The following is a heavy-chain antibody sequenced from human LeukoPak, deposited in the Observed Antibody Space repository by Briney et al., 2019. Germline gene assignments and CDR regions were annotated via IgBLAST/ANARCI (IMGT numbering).Heavy chain of an antibody. D-gene: IGHD2-15*01. J-gene: IGHJ1*01. CDR1: GLIFSNYW. CDR2: ISNSGGDT. V-gene: IGHV3-23*01. Sequence: PGGSLRLSCAASGLIFSNYWMTWVRQAPGKGLEWVAAISNSGGDTFYSDFGKGRFTIARDNSKNTLYLQMNSLRVDDTAVYYCAQQLGYCSGGTCYFTYWGQGTLVTVSS. CDR3: AQQLGYCSGGTCYFTY.